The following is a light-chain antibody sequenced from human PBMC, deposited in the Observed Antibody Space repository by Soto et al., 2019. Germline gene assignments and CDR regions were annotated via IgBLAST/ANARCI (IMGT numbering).Light chain of an antibody. CDR3: QSYDSSLSGLWV. V-gene: IGLV1-40*01. CDR1: NSNIGAGYD. Sequence: QSVLTRPPSVSGAPGQRVTMSCTGSNSNIGAGYDVHWYQQFPGTAPRLVIYGNTNRPSGVPDRFSGSKSGTSASLAITGLQAEDEAEYYCQSYDSSLSGLWVFGGGTQLTVL. J-gene: IGLJ3*02. CDR2: GNT.